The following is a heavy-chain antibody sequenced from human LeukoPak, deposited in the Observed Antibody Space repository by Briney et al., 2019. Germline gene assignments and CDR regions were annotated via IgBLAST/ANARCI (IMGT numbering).Heavy chain of an antibody. V-gene: IGHV6-1*01. D-gene: IGHD6-19*01. CDR3: ARSRRYSSGWYVSSPIASYYYYGMDV. CDR1: GDSVSSNSAA. J-gene: IGHJ6*02. CDR2: TYYRSKWYN. Sequence: SQTLSLTCALSGDSVSSNSAAWNWIRQSPSKGLEWLGRTYYRSKWYNDYAVSVKSRITINPDTSKNQFSLQLNSVTPEDTAVYYCARSRRYSSGWYVSSPIASYYYYGMDVWGQGTTVTVSS.